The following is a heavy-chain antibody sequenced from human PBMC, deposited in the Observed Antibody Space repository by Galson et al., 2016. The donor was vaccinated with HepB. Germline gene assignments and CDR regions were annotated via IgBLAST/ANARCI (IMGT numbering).Heavy chain of an antibody. CDR2: IYPGDSDT. CDR1: GYSFTNYW. D-gene: IGHD6-19*01. J-gene: IGHJ4*02. Sequence: QSGAEVKKPGESLKISCKGSGYSFTNYWIGWVRQMPGKGLEWMGIIYPGDSDTRYSPSFEGQVTISADKSISTAYLQRSSLKASDTAMYYCARRSSAGSVWSLEYHFDYWGQGTLVTVSS. V-gene: IGHV5-51*01. CDR3: ARRSSAGSVWSLEYHFDY.